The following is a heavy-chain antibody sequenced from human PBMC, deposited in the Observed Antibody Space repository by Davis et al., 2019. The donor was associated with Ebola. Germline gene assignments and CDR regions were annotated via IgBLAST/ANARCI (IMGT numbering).Heavy chain of an antibody. CDR2: ISAYNGNT. V-gene: IGHV1-18*01. J-gene: IGHJ4*02. Sequence: ASVKVSCKASGYTFTSYGISWVRQAPGQGLEWMGWISAYNGNTNYAQKLQGRVTMTTDTSTSTAYMELRSLRSDDTAVYYCARDRRFLYSRGWVDYWGQGTLVTVSS. D-gene: IGHD6-19*01. CDR1: GYTFTSYG. CDR3: ARDRRFLYSRGWVDY.